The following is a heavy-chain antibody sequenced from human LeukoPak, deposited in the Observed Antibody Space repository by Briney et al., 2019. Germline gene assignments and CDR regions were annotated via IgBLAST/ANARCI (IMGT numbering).Heavy chain of an antibody. CDR1: HFTFDDYA. D-gene: IGHD5-18*01. Sequence: GGSLRLSCAASHFTFDDYAMHWVRQAPGKGLDWVSLISRDGGRTYYADSVKGRFTISRDNSKNSLFLQMTRLSAEDTAFYYCAKGGGDTAMAMDYWGRGTLVTVSS. CDR3: AKGGGDTAMAMDY. J-gene: IGHJ4*02. CDR2: ISRDGGRT. V-gene: IGHV3-43D*03.